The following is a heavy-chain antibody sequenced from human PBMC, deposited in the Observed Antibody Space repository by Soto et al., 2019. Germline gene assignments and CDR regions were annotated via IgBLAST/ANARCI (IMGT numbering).Heavy chain of an antibody. V-gene: IGHV4-34*01. CDR2: VNHNGRN. Sequence: SETLSLPCPVYGWSFSGYFWNWIRQSPGKGLEWIGKVNHNGRNNYNPSLKSRVTISMDMSKNQFSLKLTSVTAADTAVYYCARGGSSDWQVAFDFWGQGTMVTVSS. CDR1: GWSFSGYF. CDR3: ARGGSSDWQVAFDF. J-gene: IGHJ3*01. D-gene: IGHD6-19*01.